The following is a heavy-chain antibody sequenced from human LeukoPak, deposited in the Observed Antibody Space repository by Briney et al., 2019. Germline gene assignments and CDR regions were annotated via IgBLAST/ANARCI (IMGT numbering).Heavy chain of an antibody. Sequence: GGSLRLSCAASGFTFSNFWMHWVRQAPGKGLVWVALIYGDGSFTRYADSVKGRFTIPRDNAKNTVYLQMNSLRVEDTAVYYCLKSTVSTGADTWGQGTLVTVSS. CDR2: IYGDGSFT. V-gene: IGHV3-74*01. CDR3: LKSTVSTGADT. J-gene: IGHJ5*02. D-gene: IGHD5/OR15-5a*01. CDR1: GFTFSNFW.